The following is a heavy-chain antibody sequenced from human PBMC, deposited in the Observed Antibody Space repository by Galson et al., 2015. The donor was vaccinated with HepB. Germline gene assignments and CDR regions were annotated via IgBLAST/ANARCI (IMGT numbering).Heavy chain of an antibody. D-gene: IGHD3-16*01. V-gene: IGHV3-7*01. Sequence: SLRLSCAASGFSFSDYFMGWVRQAPGKGLEWVANIKQKGSEKDYVDSVKGRFVISRDNAHNSLYLQMDSLRVEDTAVYYCTRMGGLGWQRTPNWFGAWGHGTLVTASS. CDR2: IKQKGSEK. CDR1: GFSFSDYF. J-gene: IGHJ5*01. CDR3: TRMGGLGWQRTPNWFGA.